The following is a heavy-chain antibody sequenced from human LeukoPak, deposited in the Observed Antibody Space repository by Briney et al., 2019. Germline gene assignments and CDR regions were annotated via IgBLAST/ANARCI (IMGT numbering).Heavy chain of an antibody. V-gene: IGHV3-74*01. J-gene: IGHJ3*02. D-gene: IGHD4-17*01. Sequence: PGGSLRLSCAASGFTFSTYYMHWVRQAPGKGLVWVSRIVNDGSTTTYAGSVKGRFTISRDNAKNTLFLQMNSLRVEDTAVYYCARESSAYGDYDAFDIWGRGTMVTVSS. CDR1: GFTFSTYY. CDR2: IVNDGSTT. CDR3: ARESSAYGDYDAFDI.